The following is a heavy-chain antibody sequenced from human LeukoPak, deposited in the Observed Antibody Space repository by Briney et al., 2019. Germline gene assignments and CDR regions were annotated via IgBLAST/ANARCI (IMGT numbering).Heavy chain of an antibody. V-gene: IGHV4-4*07. J-gene: IGHJ5*02. CDR1: GGSIFSSY. CDR3: ARENNDYTFT. CDR2: AYTSGTT. D-gene: IGHD4-4*01. Sequence: SETLSLTCTVSGGSIFSSYWSWIRQPAGKGLEWIGRAYTSGTTNYNPSLKSQVIISVDTSKNQFSLKLSSVTAADTAVFYCARENNDYTFTWGQGILVTVSS.